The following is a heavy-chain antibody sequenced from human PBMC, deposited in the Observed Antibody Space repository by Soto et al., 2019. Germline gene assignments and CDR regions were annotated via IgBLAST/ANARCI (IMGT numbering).Heavy chain of an antibody. CDR1: GGTFSSYT. V-gene: IGHV1-69*02. Sequence: QVQLVQSGAEVKKPGSSVKVSCKASGGTFSSYTISWVRQAPGQGLVWMGRIIPILGIANYAQKFQGRVTITADKSTSTAYMELSSLRSEDTAVYYCARGYCSGGSCYYFDYWGQGTLVTVSS. D-gene: IGHD2-15*01. J-gene: IGHJ4*02. CDR2: IIPILGIA. CDR3: ARGYCSGGSCYYFDY.